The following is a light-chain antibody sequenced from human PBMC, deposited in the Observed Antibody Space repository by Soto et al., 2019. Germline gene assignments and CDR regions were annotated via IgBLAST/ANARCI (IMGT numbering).Light chain of an antibody. CDR3: QQYHNWPPIT. V-gene: IGKV3-15*01. CDR1: QSVSYY. Sequence: EIVMTQSPATLSVSPGERATLSCRASQSVSYYSAWYHQKPGQAPRLLIYGASTRATGIPARFSGSGSGAEFTLTISSLQSEDFALYYCQQYHNWPPITFGQGTRLEIK. J-gene: IGKJ5*01. CDR2: GAS.